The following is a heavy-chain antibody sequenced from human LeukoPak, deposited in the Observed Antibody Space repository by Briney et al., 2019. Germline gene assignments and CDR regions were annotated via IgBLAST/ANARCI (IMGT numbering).Heavy chain of an antibody. CDR1: GFTFSSYS. Sequence: GGSLRLSCAASGFTFSSYSMNWVRQAPGKGLEWVSSISSSSIYIYYADSVKGRFTISRDNAKNSLYLQMNSLRAEDTAVYYCARVPPQRWLLYYFDYWGQGTLVTVSS. CDR2: ISSSSIYI. D-gene: IGHD5-24*01. V-gene: IGHV3-21*01. J-gene: IGHJ4*02. CDR3: ARVPPQRWLLYYFDY.